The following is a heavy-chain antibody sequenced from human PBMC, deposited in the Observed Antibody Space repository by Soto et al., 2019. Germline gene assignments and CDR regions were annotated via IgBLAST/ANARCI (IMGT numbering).Heavy chain of an antibody. D-gene: IGHD3-3*01. CDR2: ISGSGGST. Sequence: PGGSLRLSCAASGFTFSSYAMSWVRQAPGKGLEWVSAISGSGGSTYYADSVKGRFTISRDNSKNTLYLQMNSLRAEDTAVYYCAKDGFGDDFWSGYLGPDYYYYMDVWGKGTTVTVSS. V-gene: IGHV3-23*01. CDR3: AKDGFGDDFWSGYLGPDYYYYMDV. CDR1: GFTFSSYA. J-gene: IGHJ6*03.